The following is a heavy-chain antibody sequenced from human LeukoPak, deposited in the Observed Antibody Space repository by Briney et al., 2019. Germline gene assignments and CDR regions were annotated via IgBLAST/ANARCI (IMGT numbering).Heavy chain of an antibody. CDR1: GFTFSSYG. Sequence: GGSLRLSXAASGFTFSSYGMHWVRQAPGKGMEWVAFIRYDGSNKYYADSVKGRFTISRDNSKNTLYLQMNSLRAEDTAVYYCAKDPGPPIQPDAFDIWGQGTMVTVSS. J-gene: IGHJ3*02. V-gene: IGHV3-30*02. CDR3: AKDPGPPIQPDAFDI. CDR2: IRYDGSNK. D-gene: IGHD5-18*01.